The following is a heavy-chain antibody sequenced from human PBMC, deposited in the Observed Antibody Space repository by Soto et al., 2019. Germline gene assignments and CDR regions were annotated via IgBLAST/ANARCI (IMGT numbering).Heavy chain of an antibody. CDR2: ISGHNGIT. D-gene: IGHD2-2*01. V-gene: IGHV1-18*01. CDR1: GYTFTNYG. J-gene: IGHJ3*01. Sequence: ASVKVSCKSSGYTFTNYGITWVRQAPGQGLEWMGWISGHNGITVYAQEFQGRVTLTTDTSTTTAYMELRSLRSNDTAVYYCARELDIVVVPVDTFDLWGQGTMVTVSS. CDR3: ARELDIVVVPVDTFDL.